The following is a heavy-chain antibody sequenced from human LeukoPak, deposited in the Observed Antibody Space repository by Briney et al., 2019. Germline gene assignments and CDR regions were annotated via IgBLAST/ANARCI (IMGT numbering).Heavy chain of an antibody. CDR3: ARVPIRITIFGVVTTYYFDY. D-gene: IGHD3-3*01. CDR1: GGTFSSYA. J-gene: IGHJ4*02. CDR2: IIPIFGTA. V-gene: IGHV1-69*13. Sequence: ASVKVSCKASGGTFSSYAISWVRQAPGQGLEWMGGIIPIFGTANYAQKFQGRVTITADESTSTAYMELSSLRSEDTAVYYCARVPIRITIFGVVTTYYFDYWGQGTLVTVSS.